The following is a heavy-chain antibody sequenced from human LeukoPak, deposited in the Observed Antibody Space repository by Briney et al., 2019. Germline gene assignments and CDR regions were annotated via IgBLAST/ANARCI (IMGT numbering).Heavy chain of an antibody. D-gene: IGHD2-2*01. V-gene: IGHV3-11*01. CDR2: ISSSGSTI. CDR3: ARIGAYCSSTSCRDGP. J-gene: IGHJ5*02. Sequence: GGSLRLSCAASGFTFSDYYMSWIRQAPGKGLEWVSYISSSGSTIYYADSVKGRFTISRDNAKNSLYLQMNSPRAEDTAVYYCARIGAYCSSTSCRDGPWGQGTLVTVSS. CDR1: GFTFSDYY.